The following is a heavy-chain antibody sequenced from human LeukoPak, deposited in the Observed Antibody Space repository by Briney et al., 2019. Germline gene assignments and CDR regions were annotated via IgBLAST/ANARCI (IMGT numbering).Heavy chain of an antibody. J-gene: IGHJ4*02. V-gene: IGHV3-11*05. CDR1: GFTFSDYY. CDR3: ARDLSRGKSGWYDY. CDR2: ISSSSSYT. D-gene: IGHD6-19*01. Sequence: GGSLRLSCAASGFTFSDYYMSWIRQAPGKELEWPSYISSSSSYTNSADSVKGRFTISRDNAKNSLYLQMNSLRAEDTAMYYCARDLSRGKSGWYDYWGQGTLVTVSS.